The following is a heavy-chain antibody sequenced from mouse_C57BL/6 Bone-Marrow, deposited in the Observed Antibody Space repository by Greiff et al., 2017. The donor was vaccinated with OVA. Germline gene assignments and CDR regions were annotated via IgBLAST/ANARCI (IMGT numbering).Heavy chain of an antibody. V-gene: IGHV1-69*01. CDR3: AREGSYYYGSSYRFAY. CDR1: GYTFTSYW. Sequence: QVQLQQPGAELVMPGASVKLSCKASGYTFTSYWMHWVKQRPGQGLEWIGEIDPSDSYTNYNQKFKGKSTLTVDKSSSTAYMQLSSLTSDDSAVYYCAREGSYYYGSSYRFAYWGQGTLVTVSA. CDR2: IDPSDSYT. D-gene: IGHD1-1*01. J-gene: IGHJ3*01.